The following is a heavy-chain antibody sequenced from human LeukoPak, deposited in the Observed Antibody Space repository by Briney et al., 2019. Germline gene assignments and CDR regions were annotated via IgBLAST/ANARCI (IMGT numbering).Heavy chain of an antibody. V-gene: IGHV3-21*01. CDR3: ASSSRGALDY. J-gene: IGHJ4*02. CDR1: GFTFSSYS. Sequence: GGTLRLSCAASGFTFSSYSMNWVRQAPGKGLEWVSSISSSSTYIYYADSVMGRFTISRDNAKNSLYLQMNSLRAEDTVVYYCASSSRGALDYWGQGTLVTVSS. D-gene: IGHD3-10*01. CDR2: ISSSSTYI.